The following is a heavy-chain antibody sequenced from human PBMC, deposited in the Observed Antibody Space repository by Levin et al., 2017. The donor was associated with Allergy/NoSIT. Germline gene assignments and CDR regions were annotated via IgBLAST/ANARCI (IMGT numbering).Heavy chain of an antibody. V-gene: IGHV5-51*01. D-gene: IGHD4-17*01. Sequence: GESLKISCKGSGYSFTSYWIGWVRQMPGKGLEWIGIIYPGDSDTSYSPSFQGQVTISADKSISTVYLQWSSLKASDTAMYYCARLSGYGDYRWTGQDAFDIWGQGTMVTVSS. CDR2: IYPGDSDT. CDR1: GYSFTSYW. CDR3: ARLSGYGDYRWTGQDAFDI. J-gene: IGHJ3*02.